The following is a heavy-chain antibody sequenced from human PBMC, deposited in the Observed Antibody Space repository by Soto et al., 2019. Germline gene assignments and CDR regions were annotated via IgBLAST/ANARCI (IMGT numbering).Heavy chain of an antibody. Sequence: QITLKESGPTLVKPTQTLTLTCTFSGFSLTTRGVGVGWIRQPPGKALECLALIYWDDDKRYSPSLQSRLSIPKDTSKNQVVQTITNVDPVDTATYYCAHIPNYYQYDWFDPWGQGTLVSVSS. CDR3: AHIPNYYQYDWFDP. D-gene: IGHD3-16*01. CDR1: GFSLTTRGVG. CDR2: IYWDDDK. J-gene: IGHJ5*02. V-gene: IGHV2-5*02.